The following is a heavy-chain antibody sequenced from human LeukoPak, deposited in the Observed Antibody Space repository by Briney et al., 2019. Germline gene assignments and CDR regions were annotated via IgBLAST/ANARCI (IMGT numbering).Heavy chain of an antibody. Sequence: SETLSLTCSVSGDSISGSSWGWFRQPPGKGLESVATVSSTGNTFYNPSLKSRVTISVDTSKNQVSLKLTSVTAADTAVYYCAGYTGGWHAFDYWGQGTLVTVSS. D-gene: IGHD6-19*01. CDR2: VSSTGNT. V-gene: IGHV4-39*01. CDR3: AGYTGGWHAFDY. CDR1: GDSISGSS. J-gene: IGHJ4*02.